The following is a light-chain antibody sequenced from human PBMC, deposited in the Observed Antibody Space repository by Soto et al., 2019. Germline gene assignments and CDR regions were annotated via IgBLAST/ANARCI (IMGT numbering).Light chain of an antibody. CDR1: SSNIGSTT. CDR2: SNN. J-gene: IGLJ2*01. Sequence: QAVVTQPPTSSGTPGQRVTISCSGSSSNIGSTTVNWYQQLPGTAPKLRIYSNNQRPSGVPDRVSGSKSGTSASLAISGLQSEDEADYYCAAWDDSLNGPVFGGGTKVTVL. CDR3: AAWDDSLNGPV. V-gene: IGLV1-44*01.